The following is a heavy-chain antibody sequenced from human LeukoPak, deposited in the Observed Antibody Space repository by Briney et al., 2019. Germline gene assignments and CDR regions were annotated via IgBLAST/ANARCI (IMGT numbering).Heavy chain of an antibody. CDR1: GGSISSYY. J-gene: IGHJ4*02. V-gene: IGHV4-59*01. CDR3: AREVGYCSGGSCYSYFDY. Sequence: SETLSLTCTVSGGSISSYYWSWIRQPPGKGLEWIGCIYYSGSTNYNPSLKSRVTISVDTSKNQFSLKLSSVTAADTAVYYCAREVGYCSGGSCYSYFDYWGQGTLVTVSS. CDR2: IYYSGST. D-gene: IGHD2-15*01.